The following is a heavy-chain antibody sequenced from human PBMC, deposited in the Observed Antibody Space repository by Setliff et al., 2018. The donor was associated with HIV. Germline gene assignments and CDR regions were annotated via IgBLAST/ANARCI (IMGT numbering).Heavy chain of an antibody. CDR3: AKAVRDYYDSSGYYIGIDY. Sequence: GSLRLSCAASGLTFSSYAMSWVRQAPGKGMDWVSTISGSAGSTYYADSVKGRFTISRDNSKSTLYLQMNRLRAGDTAVYYFAKAVRDYYDSSGYYIGIDYWGRGTLVTVSS. D-gene: IGHD3-22*01. V-gene: IGHV3-23*01. J-gene: IGHJ4*02. CDR2: ISGSAGST. CDR1: GLTFSSYA.